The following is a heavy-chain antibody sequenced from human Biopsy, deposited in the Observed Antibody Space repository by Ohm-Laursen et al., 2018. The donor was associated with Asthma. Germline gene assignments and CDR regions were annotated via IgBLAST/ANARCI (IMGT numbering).Heavy chain of an antibody. Sequence: SLRLSCAAPGFTFSSYWMSWVRQAPGKGLEWVANIKQDGSEKYYADSVKGRFTISRDNSKNTLYLQMNSLRAEDTAVYYCARKARHGDYDFDYWGQGTLVTVSS. V-gene: IGHV3-7*04. J-gene: IGHJ4*02. D-gene: IGHD4-17*01. CDR2: IKQDGSEK. CDR3: ARKARHGDYDFDY. CDR1: GFTFSSYW.